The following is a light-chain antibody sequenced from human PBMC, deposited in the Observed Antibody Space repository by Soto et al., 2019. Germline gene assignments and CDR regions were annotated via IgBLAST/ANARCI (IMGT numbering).Light chain of an antibody. Sequence: DVVMTQSPLSLPVTPGEPASISCRSSQSLLHSDGNTYLDWYLQKPGQSPQLLIYLGSTRASGVPDRFSGSGSGTDFTLKISRVEAEDVGVYYCMQALQGPITFGQGTRLEIQ. J-gene: IGKJ5*01. CDR1: QSLLHSDGNTY. CDR3: MQALQGPIT. CDR2: LGS. V-gene: IGKV2-28*01.